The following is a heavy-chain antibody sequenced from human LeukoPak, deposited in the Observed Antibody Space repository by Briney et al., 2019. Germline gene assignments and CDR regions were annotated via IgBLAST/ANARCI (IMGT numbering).Heavy chain of an antibody. Sequence: ASVKVSCKASGYTFTSYGISWVRQAPGQGLEWMGRINPNSGGTNYAQKFQGRVTMTRDTSISTAYMELSRLRSDDTAVYYCARGYYDFWSGYYLISDYWGQGTLVTVSS. CDR3: ARGYYDFWSGYYLISDY. CDR2: INPNSGGT. V-gene: IGHV1-2*06. CDR1: GYTFTSYG. J-gene: IGHJ4*02. D-gene: IGHD3-3*01.